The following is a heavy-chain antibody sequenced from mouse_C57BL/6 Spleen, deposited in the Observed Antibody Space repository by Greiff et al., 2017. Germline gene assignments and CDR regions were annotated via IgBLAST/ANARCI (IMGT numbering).Heavy chain of an antibody. Sequence: EVKVVESGPGMVKPSQSLSLTCTVTGYSITSGYDWHWIRHFPGNKLEWMGYISYSGSTNYNPSLKSRISITHDTSKNHFFLKLNSVTTEETATYYCARGGTGGFAYWGQGTLVTVSA. J-gene: IGHJ3*01. CDR3: ARGGTGGFAY. CDR2: ISYSGST. CDR1: GYSITSGYD. D-gene: IGHD4-1*01. V-gene: IGHV3-1*01.